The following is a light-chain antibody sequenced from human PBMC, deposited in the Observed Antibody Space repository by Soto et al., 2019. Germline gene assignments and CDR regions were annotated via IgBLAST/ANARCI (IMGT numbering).Light chain of an antibody. CDR2: WAS. CDR3: KQYYSIPLT. J-gene: IGKJ3*01. CDR1: QSVLHSSNNKNY. Sequence: DIVMTQSPDSLAVSLGERATINCKSSQSVLHSSNNKNYLTWYQQKPGQRPKLLIYWASTRETGVPDRFSGSGSGTDFTLTISSLQAEDVAVYYCKQYYSIPLTFGHGTKVDIK. V-gene: IGKV4-1*01.